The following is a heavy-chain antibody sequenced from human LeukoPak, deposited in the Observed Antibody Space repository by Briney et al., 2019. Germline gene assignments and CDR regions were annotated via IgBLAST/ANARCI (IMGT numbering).Heavy chain of an antibody. CDR1: GFTFSSYG. D-gene: IGHD6-19*01. V-gene: IGHV3-30*18. CDR3: AKSSSGWTNWFDP. Sequence: GGSLRLSCAASGFTFSSYGMHWVRQAPGKGLEWVAVISYDGSNKYYADSVKGRFTISRDNSKNTLYLQMNSLRTEDTAVYYCAKSSSGWTNWFDPWGQGTLVTVSS. J-gene: IGHJ5*02. CDR2: ISYDGSNK.